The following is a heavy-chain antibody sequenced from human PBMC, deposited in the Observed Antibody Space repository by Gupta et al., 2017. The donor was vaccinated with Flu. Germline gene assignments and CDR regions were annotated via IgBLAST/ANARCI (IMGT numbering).Heavy chain of an antibody. Sequence: VRQAPGPGLEWMGVINPSGGGTSYAEKFQGRVTMTMDTTTATVYMEVGSLTSEDTAVYYCARTYTEYGYSDIWGQGTLVTVSS. J-gene: IGHJ4*02. CDR2: INPSGGGT. V-gene: IGHV1-46*01. CDR3: ARTYTEYGYSDI. D-gene: IGHD5-18*01.